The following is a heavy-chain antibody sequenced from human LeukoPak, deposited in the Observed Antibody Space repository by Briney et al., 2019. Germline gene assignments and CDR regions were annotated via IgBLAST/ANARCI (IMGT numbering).Heavy chain of an antibody. D-gene: IGHD3-22*01. Sequence: TGGSLRLSCAASGFTFSSYAMSWVRQAPGKGLEWVSAISGSGGSTYYADSVKGRFTISRDNSKNTLYLQMSSLRAEDTAVYYCAKTSRITMIVVVISYYFDYWGQGTLVTVSS. CDR1: GFTFSSYA. CDR2: ISGSGGST. CDR3: AKTSRITMIVVVISYYFDY. V-gene: IGHV3-23*01. J-gene: IGHJ4*02.